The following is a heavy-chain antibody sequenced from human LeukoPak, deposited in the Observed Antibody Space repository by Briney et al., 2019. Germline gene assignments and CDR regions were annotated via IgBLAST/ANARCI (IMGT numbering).Heavy chain of an antibody. CDR3: ARSLPDYFDY. J-gene: IGHJ4*02. CDR2: ISGDGGTT. CDR1: GFTFDDYV. V-gene: IGHV3-43*02. Sequence: GGSLRLSCAASGFTFDDYVMHWVRQAPGKGLEWVSLISGDGGTTYSADSVKGRFTISRDNSKNSLYLQMNSLRTEDTALYYCARSLPDYFDYWGQGTLVTVSS.